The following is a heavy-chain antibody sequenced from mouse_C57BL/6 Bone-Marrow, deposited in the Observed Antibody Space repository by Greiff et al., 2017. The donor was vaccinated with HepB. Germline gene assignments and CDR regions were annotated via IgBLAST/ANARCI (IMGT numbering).Heavy chain of an antibody. Sequence: EVHLVESGGGLVKPGGSLKLTCAASGFTFSDYGMHWVRQAPEKGLEWVAYISSGSSTIYYADTVKGRFTISRDNAKKTLFLQMTSLRSEDTAMYYCARPARGDYWGQGTSVTVSS. J-gene: IGHJ4*01. V-gene: IGHV5-17*01. CDR1: GFTFSDYG. CDR3: ARPARGDY. CDR2: ISSGSSTI.